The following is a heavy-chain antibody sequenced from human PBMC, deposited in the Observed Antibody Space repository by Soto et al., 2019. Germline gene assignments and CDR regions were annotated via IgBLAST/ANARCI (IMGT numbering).Heavy chain of an antibody. CDR1: GFTFSSYS. D-gene: IGHD2-8*01. CDR3: ARVYPRGIVLMVYANDY. CDR2: ISSSSSYI. V-gene: IGHV3-21*01. J-gene: IGHJ4*02. Sequence: KTGGSLRLSCAASGFTFSSYSMNWVRQAPGKGLEWVSSISSSSSYIYYADSVKGRFTISRDNAKNSLYLQMNSLRAEDTAVYYCARVYPRGIVLMVYANDYWGQGTLVTVSS.